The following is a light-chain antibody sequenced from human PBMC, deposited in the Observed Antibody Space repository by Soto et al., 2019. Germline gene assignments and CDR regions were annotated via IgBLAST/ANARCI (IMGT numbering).Light chain of an antibody. CDR3: QQYGSSPRS. Sequence: EIVLTQSPGTLSLSPGERATLSCRAGQSVSSTYLAWYQHKLGQAPRLLIYGASSKASGIPDRFSGSGSGTDFTLTISRLEPEDFAVYYCQQYGSSPRSFGQGTKV. V-gene: IGKV3-20*01. J-gene: IGKJ1*01. CDR1: QSVSSTY. CDR2: GAS.